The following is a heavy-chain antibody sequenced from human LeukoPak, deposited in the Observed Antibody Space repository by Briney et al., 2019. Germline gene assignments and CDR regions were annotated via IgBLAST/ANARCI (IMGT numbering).Heavy chain of an antibody. Sequence: GGSLRLSCAVSGFTFSNYALSWVRQAPGKGLEWLSAITGSGDITYYADSVKGRFTVSRDISKNTLYLQMNSLRAEDTAVYYCAKDVLWFGEPDIDYWGQGTLVTVSS. D-gene: IGHD3-10*01. CDR3: AKDVLWFGEPDIDY. CDR2: ITGSGDIT. V-gene: IGHV3-23*01. CDR1: GFTFSNYA. J-gene: IGHJ4*02.